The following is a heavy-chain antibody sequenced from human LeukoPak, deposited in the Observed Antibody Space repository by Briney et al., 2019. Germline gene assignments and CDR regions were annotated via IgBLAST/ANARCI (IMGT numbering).Heavy chain of an antibody. CDR3: ARGSRRKYYYDSSGNDAFDI. D-gene: IGHD3-22*01. Sequence: SETLSLTCTVSGGSISSSGYYWGWIRQTPGKGLEWVGSIYYSGSNYHNPSLKSRVSMSVDTSKNQFSLKLSSVTAADTAVYYCARGSRRKYYYDSSGNDAFDIWGQGTMVTVSS. J-gene: IGHJ3*02. CDR1: GGSISSSGYY. V-gene: IGHV4-39*07. CDR2: IYYSGSN.